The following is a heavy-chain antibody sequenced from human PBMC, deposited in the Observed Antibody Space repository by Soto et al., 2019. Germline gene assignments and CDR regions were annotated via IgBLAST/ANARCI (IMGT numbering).Heavy chain of an antibody. CDR1: GDSITSVDYF. CDR3: ARGRYCLTGRCVANWFDS. D-gene: IGHD2-15*01. J-gene: IGHJ5*01. Sequence: SETLSLTCSVSGDSITSVDYFWAWIRQPPGQALEYIGYIYKSATTYYNPSFESRVAISLDTSKSQFSLNVTSVTAADTAVYFCARGRYCLTGRCVANWFDSWGQGTLVTVSS. CDR2: IYKSATT. V-gene: IGHV4-30-4*01.